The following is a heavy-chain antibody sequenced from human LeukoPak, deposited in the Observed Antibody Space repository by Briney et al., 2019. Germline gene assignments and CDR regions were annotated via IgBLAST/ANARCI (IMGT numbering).Heavy chain of an antibody. J-gene: IGHJ4*02. D-gene: IGHD3-9*01. V-gene: IGHV4-39*01. Sequence: SETLSLTCTVSGGSISSNRYYWGWIRQPPGKGLEWIGNIHYSGSTYYNPSLKTRVTISEDTSKNQFSLKLTSVTAADTAVYYCARAYYDILTGYYPFDYWGQGTLVTVSS. CDR3: ARAYYDILTGYYPFDY. CDR2: IHYSGST. CDR1: GGSISSNRYY.